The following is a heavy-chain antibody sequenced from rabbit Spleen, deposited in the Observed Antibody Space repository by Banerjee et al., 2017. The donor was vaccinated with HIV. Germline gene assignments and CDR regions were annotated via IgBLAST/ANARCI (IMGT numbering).Heavy chain of an antibody. Sequence: QSLEESGGGLVQPEGSLTLTCKASGFSFSSSDYICWVRQAPGKGLEWIACIEAGSSGFTYFASWAKGRFTISKTSSTTVTLQMTSLTAADTATYFCARDYTGGGYWIPDWLDLWGPGTLVTVS. CDR3: ARDYTGGGYWIPDWLDL. V-gene: IGHV1S40*01. J-gene: IGHJ5*01. D-gene: IGHD8-1*01. CDR2: IEAGSSGFT. CDR1: GFSFSSSDY.